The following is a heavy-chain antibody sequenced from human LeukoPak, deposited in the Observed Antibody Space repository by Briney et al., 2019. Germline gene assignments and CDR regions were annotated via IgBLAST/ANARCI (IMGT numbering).Heavy chain of an antibody. CDR1: GFTFSSYS. CDR3: SVQDIGYLWDFDY. Sequence: GGSLRLSCAASGFTFSSYSMNWVRQAPGKGLEWVSSISSSSSYIYYADSVKGRFTISRDNAKNSLYLQMNSLRAEDTAVYYCSVQDIGYLWDFDYWGQGTLVTVSS. J-gene: IGHJ4*02. D-gene: IGHD2-15*01. V-gene: IGHV3-21*01. CDR2: ISSSSSYI.